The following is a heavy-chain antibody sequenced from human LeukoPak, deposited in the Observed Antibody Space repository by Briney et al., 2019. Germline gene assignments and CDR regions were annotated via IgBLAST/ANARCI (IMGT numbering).Heavy chain of an antibody. CDR2: IYHSGST. V-gene: IGHV4-38-2*02. CDR3: ARGLGGAPTTVLS. Sequence: PSETLSLTCTVSGYSISSGYYWGWIRQPPGEGLEWIGSIYHSGSTYYNPSLKSRVTISVDTSKNQFSLKLSSVTAADTAVYYCARGLGGAPTTVLSWGQGTLVTVSS. CDR1: GYSISSGYY. D-gene: IGHD4-17*01. J-gene: IGHJ5*02.